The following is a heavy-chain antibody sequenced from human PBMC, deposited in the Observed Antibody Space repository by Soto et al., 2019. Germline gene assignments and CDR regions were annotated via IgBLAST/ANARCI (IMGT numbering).Heavy chain of an antibody. CDR3: ARRPQCGGDCYTLAFDI. J-gene: IGHJ3*02. D-gene: IGHD2-21*02. V-gene: IGHV4-34*01. CDR2: INHSGST. CDR1: GGSFSGYY. Sequence: SETLSLTCAVYGGSFSGYYWSWIRQPPGKGLEWIGEINHSGSTNYNPSLKSRVTISVDTSKNQFSLKLSSVTAADTAVYYCARRPQCGGDCYTLAFDIWGQGTMVTVSS.